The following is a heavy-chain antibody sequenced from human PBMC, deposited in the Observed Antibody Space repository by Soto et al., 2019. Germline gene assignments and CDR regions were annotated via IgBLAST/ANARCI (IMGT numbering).Heavy chain of an antibody. D-gene: IGHD3-10*01. CDR3: ARRERYYGSPGWFDP. V-gene: IGHV4-39*01. CDR1: GASINNFAYY. Sequence: LSLTCSVSGASINNFAYYWGWIRQPPGKGLEWIGTVYYNENTYYNPSLRSRVAISVDTAKNQFSLNLRSVTAADTAAYFCARRERYYGSPGWFDPWGQGTLVTVSS. CDR2: VYYNENT. J-gene: IGHJ5*01.